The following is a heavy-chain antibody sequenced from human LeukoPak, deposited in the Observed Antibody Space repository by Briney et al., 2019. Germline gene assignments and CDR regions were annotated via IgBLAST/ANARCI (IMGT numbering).Heavy chain of an antibody. V-gene: IGHV1-69*13. CDR1: GGTFSSYA. Sequence: GASVKVSCKASGGTFSSYAISWVRQAPGQGLEWMGGIIPIFGTANYAQKFQGRVTITADESTSTAYMELSSLRSEDTAVYYCARALLKPAAYRGYSYGCPDYWGQGTLVTVSS. CDR2: IIPIFGTA. J-gene: IGHJ4*02. D-gene: IGHD5-18*01. CDR3: ARALLKPAAYRGYSYGCPDY.